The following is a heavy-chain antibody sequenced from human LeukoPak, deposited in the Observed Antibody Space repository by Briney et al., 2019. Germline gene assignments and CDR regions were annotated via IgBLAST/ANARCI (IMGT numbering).Heavy chain of an antibody. V-gene: IGHV4-30-4*01. Sequence: PSETLSLTCTVSGGSISSGDYYWSWIRQPPGKGLEWIGYIYYSGSTYYNPSLKSRVTISVDTSKNQFSLKLSSVTAADTAVYYCAREMATGYNHGFNWFDPWGQGTLVTVSS. CDR3: AREMATGYNHGFNWFDP. J-gene: IGHJ5*02. CDR2: IYYSGST. CDR1: GGSISSGDYY. D-gene: IGHD1-14*01.